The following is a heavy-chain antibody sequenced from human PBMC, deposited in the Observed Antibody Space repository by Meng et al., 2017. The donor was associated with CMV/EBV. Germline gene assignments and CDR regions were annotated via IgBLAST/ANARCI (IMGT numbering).Heavy chain of an antibody. J-gene: IGHJ2*01. V-gene: IGHV4-39*01. CDR2: MYYSGST. CDR3: ARHPLVPAATGYFAL. D-gene: IGHD2-2*01. CDR1: GGSISSSSYY. Sequence: GSLRLSCTVSGGSISSSSYYWGWIRQPPGKGLEWIGSMYYSGSTYYNPSLKGRVTLYVDTSKNQLSLNLISVTAADTAVYYCARHPLVPAATGYFALWGRGTLVTVSS.